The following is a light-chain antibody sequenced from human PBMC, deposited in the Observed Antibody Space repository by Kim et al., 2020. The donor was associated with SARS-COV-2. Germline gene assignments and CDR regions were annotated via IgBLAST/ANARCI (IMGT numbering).Light chain of an antibody. CDR1: QSISSY. V-gene: IGKV1-39*01. Sequence: DIQMTQSPSSLSASVGDRVTITCRASQSISSYLNWYQQKPGKAPKLLIYAASSLQSGVPSRFSRSGSGTDFTLTISSLQPEDFATYYCQQSYSTPLFGGGTKVDIK. J-gene: IGKJ4*01. CDR2: AAS. CDR3: QQSYSTPL.